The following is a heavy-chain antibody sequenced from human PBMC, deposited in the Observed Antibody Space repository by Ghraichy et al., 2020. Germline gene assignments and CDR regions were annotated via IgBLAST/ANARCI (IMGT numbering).Heavy chain of an antibody. Sequence: GGSLRLSCVASGFSFSSFGIHWVRQAPGKGLEWVSLLSYDGSFEYYADSVQGRFTVSRDNSRSTLYLQMNDLRPDDTAVYYCAKPRRPIRGWLWASDSWGQGTLVTVSS. D-gene: IGHD2-21*01. V-gene: IGHV3-30*18. J-gene: IGHJ4*02. CDR2: LSYDGSFE. CDR3: AKPRRPIRGWLWASDS. CDR1: GFSFSSFG.